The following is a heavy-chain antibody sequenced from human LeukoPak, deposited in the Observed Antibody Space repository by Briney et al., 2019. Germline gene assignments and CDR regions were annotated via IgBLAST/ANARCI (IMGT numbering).Heavy chain of an antibody. Sequence: GGSLRLSCAASGFTFSSYGMHWVRQAPGKGLEWVAVISYGGSNKYYADSVKGRFTISRDNSKNTLYLQMNSLRAEDTAVYYCAKEGAMTRYYFDYWGQGTLVTVSS. CDR3: AKEGAMTRYYFDY. CDR1: GFTFSSYG. D-gene: IGHD4-11*01. CDR2: ISYGGSNK. J-gene: IGHJ4*02. V-gene: IGHV3-30*18.